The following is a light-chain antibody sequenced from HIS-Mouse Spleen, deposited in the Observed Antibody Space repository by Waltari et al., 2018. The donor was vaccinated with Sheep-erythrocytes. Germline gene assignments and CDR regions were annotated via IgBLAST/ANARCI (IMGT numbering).Light chain of an antibody. CDR1: KLGDKY. Sequence: SYELTQPPSVSVSPGQTASITCSGDKLGDKYACWYQQKPGQSHVLVIYQDSKRPSGIPERFSGSNSGNTATLTISGTQAMDEADYYCQAWDSSTAEVVFGGGTKLTVL. V-gene: IGLV3-1*01. J-gene: IGLJ2*01. CDR3: QAWDSSTAEVV. CDR2: QDS.